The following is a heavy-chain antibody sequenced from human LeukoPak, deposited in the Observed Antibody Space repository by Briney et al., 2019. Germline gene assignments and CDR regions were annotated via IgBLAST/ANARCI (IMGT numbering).Heavy chain of an antibody. D-gene: IGHD3-10*01. CDR3: ARDLRPRPYASGSFDAFHI. CDR2: INPNSGVT. Sequence: ASVKLSCKASGYTFTGYYIHWVRQAPGQGLEWMGWINPNSGVTNYAQKFQGRVTMTRDTSISTAYMEPSRLTSDDTAVYYCARDLRPRPYASGSFDAFHIWGQARLVSVSS. J-gene: IGHJ3*02. CDR1: GYTFTGYY. V-gene: IGHV1-2*02.